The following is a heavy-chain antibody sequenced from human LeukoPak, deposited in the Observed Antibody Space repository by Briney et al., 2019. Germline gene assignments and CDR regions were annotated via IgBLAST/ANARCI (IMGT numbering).Heavy chain of an antibody. CDR1: GYTFTGYY. CDR2: INPNSGGT. V-gene: IGHV1-2*06. D-gene: IGHD3-22*01. J-gene: IGHJ4*02. Sequence: GASVKVSCKASGYTFTGYYMHWVRQAPGQGLEWMGRINPNSGGTNYAQKFQGRVTMTRDTSISTAYMELSRLRSDDTAVYYCARVGAVYYYDSVDYWGQGTLVTVSS. CDR3: ARVGAVYYYDSVDY.